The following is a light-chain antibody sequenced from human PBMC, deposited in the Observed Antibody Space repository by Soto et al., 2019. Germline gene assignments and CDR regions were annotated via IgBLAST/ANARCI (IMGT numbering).Light chain of an antibody. V-gene: IGKV3-20*01. CDR2: GAA. Sequence: EIVLTQSPGTLSLSPGERATLSCRASQSVSSNYLAWFQQKPGQAPRLLIYGAASRATGIPDRFSSSGSGTDFTLTISRLEPEDFAVYYCLQYGSSPRTFGQGTKVEIK. CDR1: QSVSSNY. CDR3: LQYGSSPRT. J-gene: IGKJ1*01.